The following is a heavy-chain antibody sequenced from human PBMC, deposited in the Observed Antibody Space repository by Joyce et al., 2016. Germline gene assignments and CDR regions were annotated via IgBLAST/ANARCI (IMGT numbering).Heavy chain of an antibody. J-gene: IGHJ3*02. D-gene: IGHD6-19*01. V-gene: IGHV3-66*02. CDR1: GFTVSSTY. CDR2: IYNGGST. Sequence: EVQLVESGGGLVQPGGSLRLSCAASGFTVSSTYMSWVRQAPGKGLEGVSIIYNGGSTYYGDSVKGRFTISRDYSKNTLYLQMNSLRVEDTAEYYCARGLIAVAALGAFDIWGQGTMVTVSS. CDR3: ARGLIAVAALGAFDI.